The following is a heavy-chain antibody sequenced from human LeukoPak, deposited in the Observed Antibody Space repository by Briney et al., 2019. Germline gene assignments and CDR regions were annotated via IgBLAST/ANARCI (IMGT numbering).Heavy chain of an antibody. CDR3: ARGSLYGSGSYLLYYYGMDV. V-gene: IGHV3-30*04. CDR2: ISYDGRNK. D-gene: IGHD3-10*01. CDR1: GFTFSSYA. J-gene: IGHJ6*04. Sequence: GGSLRVSCAASGFTFSSYAMHWVRQAPGKGLEWVAVISYDGRNKYYAHSVKGRFTLSRDNSKNTLYLQMNSLRAEDTAVYYCARGSLYGSGSYLLYYYGMDVWGKGTTVTVSS.